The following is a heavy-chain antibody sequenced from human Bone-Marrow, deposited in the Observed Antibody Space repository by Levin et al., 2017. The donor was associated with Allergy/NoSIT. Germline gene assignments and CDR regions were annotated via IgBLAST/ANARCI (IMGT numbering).Heavy chain of an antibody. CDR1: GFTFSGSG. Sequence: PGGSLRLSCAASGFTFSGSGIHWVRQASGKGLEWVGHIRSKPNSYATAYAASVKGRFTISRDDSKTTAYLQMNSLKTEDTAVYYCIRHEETIDYWGQGTRVTVSS. CDR2: IRSKPNSYAT. CDR3: IRHEETIDY. J-gene: IGHJ4*02. D-gene: IGHD5-24*01. V-gene: IGHV3-73*01.